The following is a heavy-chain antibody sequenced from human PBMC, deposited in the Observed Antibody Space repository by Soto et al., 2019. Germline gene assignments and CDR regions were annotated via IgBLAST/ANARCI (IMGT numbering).Heavy chain of an antibody. J-gene: IGHJ5*02. D-gene: IGHD1-20*01. CDR2: MDPTSANT. CDR1: GNTFTSFD. V-gene: IGHV1-8*01. CDR3: ARGNWNARGNWFDL. Sequence: QVQLVQSGAEVKKPGASVKVSCKTSGNTFTSFDITWVRQATGQGLEWMGRMDPTSANTGYAQKFQGRVTMTRNTPKSTVYMELSSLRSEETAVYYCARGNWNARGNWFDLWGQGTLVTVSS.